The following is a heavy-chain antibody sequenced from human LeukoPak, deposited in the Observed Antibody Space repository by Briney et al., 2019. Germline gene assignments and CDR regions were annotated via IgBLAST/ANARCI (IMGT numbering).Heavy chain of an antibody. CDR3: AKGYSSSWYYRYFDY. CDR2: ISYDGSNK. J-gene: IGHJ4*02. Sequence: LTGGSLRLSCAASGFTFSSYAMHWVRQAPGKGLEWVAVISYDGSNKYYADSVKGRFTISRDNSKNTLYLQMNSLRAEDTAVYYCAKGYSSSWYYRYFDYWGQGTLVTVSS. CDR1: GFTFSSYA. V-gene: IGHV3-30-3*01. D-gene: IGHD6-13*01.